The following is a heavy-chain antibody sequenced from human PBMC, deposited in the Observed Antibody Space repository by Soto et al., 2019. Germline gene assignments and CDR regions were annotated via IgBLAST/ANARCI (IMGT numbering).Heavy chain of an antibody. Sequence: SVKLSCKASGGTFSSYASSWVRQTPGQGLEWMGGIIPIFGTANYAQKFQGRVTITADESTSTAYMELRSLRSEDTAVDYCGRGDSSGYASLDYWGQETMGTVSS. CDR1: GGTFSSYA. J-gene: IGHJ4*02. CDR3: GRGDSSGYASLDY. D-gene: IGHD3-22*01. CDR2: IIPIFGTA. V-gene: IGHV1-69*13.